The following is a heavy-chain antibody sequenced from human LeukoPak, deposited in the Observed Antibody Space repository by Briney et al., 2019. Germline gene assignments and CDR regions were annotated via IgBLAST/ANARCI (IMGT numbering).Heavy chain of an antibody. CDR2: IKQDGSEK. Sequence: GGSQRLSCAASGFTLSSYWMSWVRQAPGKGLEWVANIKQDGSEKYYVDSVEGRFTISRDNAKNSLYLQLNSLRAEDTAVYFCARDDGSRSVDYWGQGTLVTVSS. D-gene: IGHD1-26*01. V-gene: IGHV3-7*01. CDR3: ARDDGSRSVDY. J-gene: IGHJ4*02. CDR1: GFTLSSYW.